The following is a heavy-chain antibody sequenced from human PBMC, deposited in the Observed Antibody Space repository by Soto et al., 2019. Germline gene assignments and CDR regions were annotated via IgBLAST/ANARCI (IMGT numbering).Heavy chain of an antibody. D-gene: IGHD3-10*01. Sequence: ASVKVSCKASGYTFTSYGISWVRQAPGQGLEWMGWISAYNGNTNYAQKLQGRVTMTTDTSTSTAYMELRSLRSDDTAVYYCARVLYGAGSFGLGTYYFYLDVWGKGTRVTVSS. CDR1: GYTFTSYG. CDR2: ISAYNGNT. CDR3: ARVLYGAGSFGLGTYYFYLDV. V-gene: IGHV1-18*01. J-gene: IGHJ6*03.